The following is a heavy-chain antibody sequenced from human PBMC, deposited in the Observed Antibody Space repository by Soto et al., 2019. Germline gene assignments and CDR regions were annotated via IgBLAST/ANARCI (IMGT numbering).Heavy chain of an antibody. CDR3: AGGYGCWPNMDY. Sequence: SESRSLTCLVAGGSISSGGYSWSWLRQPPGNGLEWIGYIYHSGSTYYNPSPKCRVTISIARSKHQLSLKVSSVTAADTAAYYCAGGYGCWPNMDYWGQGTLVTVSS. CDR1: GGSISSGGYS. D-gene: IGHD2-15*01. J-gene: IGHJ4*02. V-gene: IGHV4-30-2*01. CDR2: IYHSGST.